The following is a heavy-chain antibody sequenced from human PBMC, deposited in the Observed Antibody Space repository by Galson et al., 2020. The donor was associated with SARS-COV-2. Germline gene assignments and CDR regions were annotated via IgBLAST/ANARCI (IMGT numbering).Heavy chain of an antibody. V-gene: IGHV1-2*04. J-gene: IGHJ4*02. CDR2: INPDSGAT. Sequence: ASVKVSCKASGYRFTGYYINWVRQAPGQGLEWKGWINPDSGATKYAQKFRGWVTMTRDTSISTAYMEVTRLTSADTAVYFCAREVSSGWLGQNDYWGQGTLVTVSS. D-gene: IGHD6-19*01. CDR1: GYRFTGYY. CDR3: AREVSSGWLGQNDY.